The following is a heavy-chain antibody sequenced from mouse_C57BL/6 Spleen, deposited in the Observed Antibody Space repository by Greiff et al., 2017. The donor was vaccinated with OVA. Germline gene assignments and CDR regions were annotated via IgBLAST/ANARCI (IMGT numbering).Heavy chain of an antibody. J-gene: IGHJ2*01. CDR1: GFNIKNTY. CDR2: IDPANGNT. CDR3: ARITTVVAEDFDY. V-gene: IGHV14-3*01. Sequence: EVQLQQSVAELVRPGASVKLSCTASGFNIKNTYMHWVKQRPEQGLEWIGRIDPANGNTKYAPKFQGKATITADTSSNTAYLQLSSLTSEDTAISYCARITTVVAEDFDYWGQGTTLTVSS. D-gene: IGHD1-1*01.